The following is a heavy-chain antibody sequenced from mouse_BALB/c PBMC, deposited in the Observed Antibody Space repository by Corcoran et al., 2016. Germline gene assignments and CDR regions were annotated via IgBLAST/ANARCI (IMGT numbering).Heavy chain of an antibody. D-gene: IGHD1-2*01. J-gene: IGHJ2*01. V-gene: IGHV9-3-1*01. CDR1: GYTFTNYG. Sequence: QIQLVQSGTVQKKPGETLTISCKASGYTFTNYGMNWVKQAPGKGLKWMGWINTYTGEPTYADDFKGRFAFSLETSASTAYLQINNLKNEDTATYFCARFITTATSLFDYWGQGTTLTVSS. CDR2: INTYTGEP. CDR3: ARFITTATSLFDY.